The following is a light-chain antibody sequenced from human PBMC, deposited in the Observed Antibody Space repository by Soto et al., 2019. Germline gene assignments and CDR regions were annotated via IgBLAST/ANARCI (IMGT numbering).Light chain of an antibody. J-gene: IGKJ1*01. CDR1: QSVGNK. CDR2: GAS. CDR3: EQYSYWWT. V-gene: IGKV3-15*01. Sequence: EIGMNQSAATLSVSPGESATLSCRASQSVGNKLAWFQQKPGQGPRLLIYGASTRATGVPARFSGSGSGTDFTLTISSLQSEDFVVYFCEQYSYWWTFGQGAKVDIK.